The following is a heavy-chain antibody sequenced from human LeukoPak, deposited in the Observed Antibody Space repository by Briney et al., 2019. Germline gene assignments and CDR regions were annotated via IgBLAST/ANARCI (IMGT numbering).Heavy chain of an antibody. CDR2: ISWNSGSI. CDR3: AKDGKYCSGSTCHSNF. CDR1: GFTFDDYA. J-gene: IGHJ4*02. V-gene: IGHV3-9*01. Sequence: PGGSLRLSCAASGFTFDDYAMHWVRQAPGKGLEWVSSISWNSGSIGYADSVKGRFTISRDNAKNSLYLQMSSLRVEDTALYYCAKDGKYCSGSTCHSNFWGQGTLVTVSS. D-gene: IGHD2-15*01.